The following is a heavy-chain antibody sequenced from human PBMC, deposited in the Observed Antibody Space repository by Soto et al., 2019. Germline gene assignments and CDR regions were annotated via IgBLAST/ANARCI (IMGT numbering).Heavy chain of an antibody. CDR1: GFSVSGWY. D-gene: IGHD1-26*01. Sequence: EVQLVESGGDLVQPGGSARLSCAASGFSVSGWYMDWVRQAPGKGLEWVARLKDRSQNYATEYDASVKGRFTVSRHPSKNSIFLQMNSLKIEDTDVYYCAREGDARWLDSWGQGTLVTVS. CDR3: AREGDARWLDS. V-gene: IGHV3-72*01. J-gene: IGHJ5*01. CDR2: LKDRSQNYAT.